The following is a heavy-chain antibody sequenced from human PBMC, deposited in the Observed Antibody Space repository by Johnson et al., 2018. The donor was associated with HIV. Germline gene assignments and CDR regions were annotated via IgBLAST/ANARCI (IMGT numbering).Heavy chain of an antibody. V-gene: IGHV3-33*01. Sequence: VQLVESGGGVVQPGRSLRLSCAASGFTFSSYGMHWVRQAPGKGLEWVAVIWYDGSNKYYADSVKGRFTISRDNSKNTLYLQMNSLRAEDTAVYYCARDKGRGAFDIWGQGTMVTVSS. J-gene: IGHJ3*02. CDR1: GFTFSSYG. CDR2: IWYDGSNK. D-gene: IGHD3-10*01. CDR3: ARDKGRGAFDI.